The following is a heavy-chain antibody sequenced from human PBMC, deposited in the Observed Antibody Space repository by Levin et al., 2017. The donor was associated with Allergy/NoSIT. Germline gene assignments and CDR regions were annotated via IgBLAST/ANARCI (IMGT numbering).Heavy chain of an antibody. CDR3: ARDYGPDSWYDPNDY. Sequence: ASVKVSCKASGYTFTSYGISWVRQAPGQGLEWMGWISAYNGNTNYAQKLQGRVTMTTDTSTSTAYMELRSLRSDDTAVYYCARDYGPDSWYDPNDYWGQGTLVTVSS. V-gene: IGHV1-18*01. D-gene: IGHD6-13*01. J-gene: IGHJ4*02. CDR2: ISAYNGNT. CDR1: GYTFTSYG.